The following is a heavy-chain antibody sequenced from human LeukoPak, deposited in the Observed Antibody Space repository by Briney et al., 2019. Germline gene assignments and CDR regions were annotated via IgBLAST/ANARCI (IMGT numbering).Heavy chain of an antibody. CDR1: GGSISSGGYY. D-gene: IGHD4-23*01. J-gene: IGHJ4*02. CDR2: IYYSGST. CDR3: ARRAVVTPGFDY. V-gene: IGHV4-31*03. Sequence: SQTLSLTCTVSGGSISSGGYYWSWIRQHPGKGLEWIGYIYYSGSTNYNPSLKSRVTISVDKSKNQFSLKLSSVTAADTAVYYCARRAVVTPGFDYWGQGTLVTVSS.